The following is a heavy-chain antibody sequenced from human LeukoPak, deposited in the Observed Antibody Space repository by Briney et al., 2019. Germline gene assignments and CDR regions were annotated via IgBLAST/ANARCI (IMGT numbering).Heavy chain of an antibody. D-gene: IGHD1-26*01. V-gene: IGHV4-38-2*02. CDR2: IYHSGST. Sequence: PSETLSLTCTVSGSSISSNYYWGWIRRPPGKGLEGIGNIYHSGSTYYNPSLKSRVTISVDTSKNHFSLKLTSMTAADTAVYYCDVGILRGPDYWGQGTLVTVSS. CDR1: GSSISSNYY. J-gene: IGHJ4*02. CDR3: DVGILRGPDY.